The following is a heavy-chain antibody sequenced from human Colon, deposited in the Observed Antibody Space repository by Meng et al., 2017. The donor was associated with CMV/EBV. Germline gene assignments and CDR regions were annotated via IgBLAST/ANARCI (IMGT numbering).Heavy chain of an antibody. V-gene: IGHV3-30-3*01. CDR1: GIPIGGYS. CDR3: ARDRPGGIEY. Sequence: GESLKISCVASGIPIGGYSMHWVRQAPGKGLEWLAIKSSDGSIETYADSVKGRFFISRGHSKSSVYLEMKSLRSDDTAVYYCARDRPGGIEYWGQGTSVTVSS. D-gene: IGHD3-16*01. CDR2: KSSDGSIE. J-gene: IGHJ4*02.